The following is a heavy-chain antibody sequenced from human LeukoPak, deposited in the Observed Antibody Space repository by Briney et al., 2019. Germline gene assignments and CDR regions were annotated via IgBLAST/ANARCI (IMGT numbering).Heavy chain of an antibody. D-gene: IGHD5-18*01. CDR3: ARAVDTANYYYGMDV. J-gene: IGHJ6*02. CDR2: IKQDGSEK. Sequence: GGSLRLSCAASGFTFSSYSMNWVRQAPGKGLEWVANIKQDGSEKYYVDSVKGRFTISRDNAKNSLYLQMSSLRAEDTAVYYCARAVDTANYYYGMDVWGQGTTVTVSS. V-gene: IGHV3-7*03. CDR1: GFTFSSYS.